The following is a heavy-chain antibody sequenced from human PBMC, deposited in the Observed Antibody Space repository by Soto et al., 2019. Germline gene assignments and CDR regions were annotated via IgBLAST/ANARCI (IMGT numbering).Heavy chain of an antibody. CDR2: ISNDGIYK. CDR3: ARDFGDPHDAFDM. Sequence: QVQLVESGGGVVQPGRSLRLSCAASGFTFSTYGMHWVRQAPGKGLEWVAVISNDGIYKYYVDSVKGRFTISRDNSKNTLFLQMTSLRAEDTAVYFCARDFGDPHDAFDMWGQGTMVTVSS. V-gene: IGHV3-30*03. D-gene: IGHD2-21*01. CDR1: GFTFSTYG. J-gene: IGHJ3*02.